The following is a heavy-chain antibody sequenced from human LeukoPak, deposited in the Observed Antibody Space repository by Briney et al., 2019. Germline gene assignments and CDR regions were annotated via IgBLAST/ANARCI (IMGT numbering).Heavy chain of an antibody. CDR2: IKRDGSEK. CDR3: ARLGPASSGWPESFDY. D-gene: IGHD6-19*01. Sequence: PGGSLRLSCAASGFTFSSYSVNWVRQAPGKGLEWVANIKRDGSEKYYVDSVKGRFTISRDNAKNSLDLQMNSLRVEDTAVYYCARLGPASSGWPESFDYWGQGTLVTVSS. V-gene: IGHV3-7*03. J-gene: IGHJ4*02. CDR1: GFTFSSYS.